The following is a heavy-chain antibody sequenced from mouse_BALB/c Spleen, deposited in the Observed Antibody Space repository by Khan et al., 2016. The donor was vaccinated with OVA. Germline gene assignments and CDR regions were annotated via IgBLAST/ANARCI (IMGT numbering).Heavy chain of an antibody. CDR2: INTSTGEP. D-gene: IGHD1-1*01. CDR3: ARGLNYYGSWFAY. V-gene: IGHV9-1*02. CDR1: GYTFTNFG. J-gene: IGHJ3*01. Sequence: QIQLVQSGPELKKPGETVKISCKASGYTFTNFGMNWVKQAPGKALKWMGWINTSTGEPTYADDFKGRLAFSLETSASTAYLQINNLKNDDMATYFCARGLNYYGSWFAYWGQGTLVTVSA.